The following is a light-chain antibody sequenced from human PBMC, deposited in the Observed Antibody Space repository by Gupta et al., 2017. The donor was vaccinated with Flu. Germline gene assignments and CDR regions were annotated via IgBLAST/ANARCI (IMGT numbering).Light chain of an antibody. Sequence: QSALTQPASMSGYPGQSITISCYGTSSNVGRADSVAWYQQHPDKAPKLIIFDVTNRPSGVSSRFSGSKSGNKASLTISWLQAEDDTDYYCSSYTSGSTFYVFGTGTKVTVL. CDR2: DVT. J-gene: IGLJ1*01. CDR1: SSNVGRADS. CDR3: SSYTSGSTFYV. V-gene: IGLV2-14*01.